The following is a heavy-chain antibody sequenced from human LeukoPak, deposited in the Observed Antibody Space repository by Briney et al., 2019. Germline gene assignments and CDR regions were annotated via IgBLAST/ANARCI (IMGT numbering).Heavy chain of an antibody. CDR2: ISGSGDST. Sequence: PGGSLRLSCAASGFTFTSYAMSWVRQAPGEGLEWVSIISGSGDSTYYADSVKGRFTISRDNSKNTLYLQMNSLRAEDTAVYYCAKAKSTTTMIVVVITAPIDYWGQGTLVTVSS. D-gene: IGHD3-22*01. CDR1: GFTFTSYA. V-gene: IGHV3-23*01. CDR3: AKAKSTTTMIVVVITAPIDY. J-gene: IGHJ4*02.